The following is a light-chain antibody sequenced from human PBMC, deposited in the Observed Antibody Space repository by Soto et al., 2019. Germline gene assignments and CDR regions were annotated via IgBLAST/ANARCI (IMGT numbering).Light chain of an antibody. CDR3: QQRSDWPHT. CDR1: QSVSSY. V-gene: IGKV3-11*01. J-gene: IGKJ4*01. CDR2: DAS. Sequence: EIVLTQSPATLSLSPGERATLSCRASQSVSSYLAWYQQRPGQAPRLLIYDASTRATAIPARFSGSGSGTDFTLTISSLEPEDFAVYYWQQRSDWPHTFGGGTKVEIK.